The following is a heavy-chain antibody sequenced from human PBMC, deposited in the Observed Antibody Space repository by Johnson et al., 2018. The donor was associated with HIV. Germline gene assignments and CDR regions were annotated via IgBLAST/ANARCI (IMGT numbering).Heavy chain of an antibody. D-gene: IGHD2-15*01. Sequence: VQLVESGGVVVQPGGSLRLSCAASGFTFDDYAMHWVRQAPGKGLEWVSLIGWDGGSTYYADSVKGRFTISRVNSKNSLYLQMNSLRAEDTALYYCARDLRVVVAAPIGAATSHVFDIWGQGTMVTVSS. CDR3: ARDLRVVVAAPIGAATSHVFDI. V-gene: IGHV3-43D*03. CDR2: IGWDGGST. CDR1: GFTFDDYA. J-gene: IGHJ3*02.